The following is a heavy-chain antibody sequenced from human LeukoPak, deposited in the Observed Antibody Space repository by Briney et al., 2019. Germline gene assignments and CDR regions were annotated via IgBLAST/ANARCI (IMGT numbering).Heavy chain of an antibody. Sequence: GGSLRLSCAASGFTFSSYEMNWVRQAPGKGLEWVSYISSSGSTIYYADSVKGRFTISRDNAKNSLYLQMNSLRAEDTAVYYCAKDRQTITIFGVVNTPRANFDYWGQGTLVTVSS. CDR1: GFTFSSYE. D-gene: IGHD3-3*01. J-gene: IGHJ4*02. CDR2: ISSSGSTI. V-gene: IGHV3-48*03. CDR3: AKDRQTITIFGVVNTPRANFDY.